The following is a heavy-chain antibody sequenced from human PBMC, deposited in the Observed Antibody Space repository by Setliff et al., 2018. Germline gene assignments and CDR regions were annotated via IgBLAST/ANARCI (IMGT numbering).Heavy chain of an antibody. J-gene: IGHJ1*01. CDR1: GGSINNYY. CDR3: ASRNSDGGPEYFQH. CDR2: VYSNVGT. Sequence: LTCTVSGGSINNYYWSWIRQPAGKGLEWIGRVYSNVGTNFNPSLKSRVTMSVDASKNQISLKLMSVTAADTAVYYCASRNSDGGPEYFQHWGQGALVTVSS. V-gene: IGHV4-4*07. D-gene: IGHD1-26*01.